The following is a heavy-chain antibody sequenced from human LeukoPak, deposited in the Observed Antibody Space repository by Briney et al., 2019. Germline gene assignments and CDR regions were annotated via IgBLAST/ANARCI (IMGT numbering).Heavy chain of an antibody. CDR2: IKEDGSEK. CDR3: ARDRMATRPNYYYYGMDV. J-gene: IGHJ6*02. D-gene: IGHD5-12*01. CDR1: GFIFSSYW. Sequence: GESLRLSCVGSGFIFSSYWMSWVRQAPGKGLEWVANIKEDGSEKYYVDSMKGRFTFSRDNAKNSVYLQMSSLRVEDTAVYYCARDRMATRPNYYYYGMDVWGQGTTVIVSS. V-gene: IGHV3-7*03.